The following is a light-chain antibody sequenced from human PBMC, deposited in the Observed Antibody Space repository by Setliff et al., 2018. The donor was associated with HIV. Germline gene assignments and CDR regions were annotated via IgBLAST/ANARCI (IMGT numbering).Light chain of an antibody. CDR1: SSDVGGYNF. J-gene: IGLJ3*02. CDR3: SSYTFRKTWV. Sequence: QSVLTQPASVSGSPGQSITISCTGSSSDVGGYNFVSWYQHHPGKAPKLIIYEVNHRPSGVSHRFSGSKSANTASLTISGLQAEDEADYYCSSYTFRKTWVFGGGTKVTVL. V-gene: IGLV2-14*01. CDR2: EVN.